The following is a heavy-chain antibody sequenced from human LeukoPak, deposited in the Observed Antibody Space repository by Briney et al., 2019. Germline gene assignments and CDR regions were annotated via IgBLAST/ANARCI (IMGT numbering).Heavy chain of an antibody. J-gene: IGHJ5*02. CDR2: ITGSGGST. Sequence: PGGSLRLSCAASRFTFSSYAMSWVRQAPGKGLEWVSAITGSGGSTYYADSVKGRFTISRDNSKNTLYLQVNSLRAEDTAVYYCAKGSSSWVRGVKDWLDPWGQGTLVTVPS. CDR3: AKGSSSWVRGVKDWLDP. CDR1: RFTFSSYA. D-gene: IGHD3-10*01. V-gene: IGHV3-23*01.